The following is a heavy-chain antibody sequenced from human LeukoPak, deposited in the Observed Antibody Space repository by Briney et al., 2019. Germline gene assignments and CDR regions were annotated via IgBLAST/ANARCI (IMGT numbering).Heavy chain of an antibody. D-gene: IGHD2-2*03. Sequence: GGSLRLSCAASGFTFSDYYMSWIRQAPGKGLEWVSYIGSSDSTRYYADSVKGRFTISRDNAKNSLYLQMNSLRAEDTAVYYCARDRRVGYCSGTSCSILNWFDPWGQGTLVTVSS. CDR1: GFTFSDYY. CDR2: IGSSDSTR. CDR3: ARDRRVGYCSGTSCSILNWFDP. V-gene: IGHV3-11*04. J-gene: IGHJ5*02.